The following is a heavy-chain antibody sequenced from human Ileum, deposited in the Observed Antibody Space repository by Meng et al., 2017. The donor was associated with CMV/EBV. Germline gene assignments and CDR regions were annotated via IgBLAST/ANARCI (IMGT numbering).Heavy chain of an antibody. D-gene: IGHD2-15*01. CDR2: INHSGST. CDR3: ARGVAGGPFDY. V-gene: IGHV4-34*01. Sequence: QVQLPQGGAGLLKPSGTLSLTCAVYGGSFSGYYWSWIRQPPGKGLEWIGEINHSGSTNYNPSLKSRVTISVDTSKNQFFLKLSSVTAADTAVYYCARGVAGGPFDYWGQGTLVTVSS. CDR1: GGSFSGYY. J-gene: IGHJ4*02.